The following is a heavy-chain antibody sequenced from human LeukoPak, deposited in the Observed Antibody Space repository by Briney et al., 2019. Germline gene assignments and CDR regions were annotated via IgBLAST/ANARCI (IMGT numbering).Heavy chain of an antibody. CDR1: GYTFTGYY. V-gene: IGHV1-2*02. CDR3: ARGSSLRFLEWLTEADV. Sequence: ASVKVSCKASGYTFTGYYMHWVRQAPGQGLEWMGWINPNSGGTNYAQKFQGRVTMTRDTSISTAYMELSRLRSDDTAVYYCARGSSLRFLEWLTEADVWGQGTTVTVSS. CDR2: INPNSGGT. J-gene: IGHJ6*02. D-gene: IGHD3-3*01.